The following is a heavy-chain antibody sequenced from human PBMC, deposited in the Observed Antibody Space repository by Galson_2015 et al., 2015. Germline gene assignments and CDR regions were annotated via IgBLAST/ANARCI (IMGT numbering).Heavy chain of an antibody. CDR3: ARDGIGAVGSSGDF. V-gene: IGHV1-18*04. CDR2: ISAYNGNT. CDR1: GYTFTSYG. J-gene: IGHJ4*01. Sequence: SVKVSCKASGYTFTSYGISWVRQAPGQGLEWMGWISAYNGNTNYAQKLQGRVTMTTDTSKMTAYMELRSLRSDDTAMYYCARDGIGAVGSSGDFWGQGTLVTVSS. D-gene: IGHD6-13*01.